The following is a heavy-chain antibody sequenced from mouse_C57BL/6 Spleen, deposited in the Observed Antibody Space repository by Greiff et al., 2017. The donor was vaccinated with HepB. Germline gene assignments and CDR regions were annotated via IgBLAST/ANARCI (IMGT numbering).Heavy chain of an antibody. CDR3: ARCKWVFPYAMDY. CDR1: GYAFSSSW. V-gene: IGHV1-82*01. J-gene: IGHJ4*01. CDR2: IYPGDGDT. Sequence: QVQLQQSGPELVKPGASVKISCKASGYAFSSSWMNWVKQRPGKGLEWIGRIYPGDGDTNYNGKFKGKATLTADKSSSTAYMQLSSLTSEDSAVYFWARCKWVFPYAMDYGGQGPSVTVSS. D-gene: IGHD1-3*01.